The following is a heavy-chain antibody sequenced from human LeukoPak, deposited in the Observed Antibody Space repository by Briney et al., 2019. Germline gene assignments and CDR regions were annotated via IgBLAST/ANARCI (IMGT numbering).Heavy chain of an antibody. J-gene: IGHJ4*02. CDR3: ARDRDSSSWYPDY. CDR2: ISSGGTTM. V-gene: IGHV3-48*03. D-gene: IGHD6-13*01. CDR1: GFTFSSFE. Sequence: PGGSLRLPCAASGFTFSSFEMNWVRQAPGKGLEWVSYISSGGTTMYYADSVKGRFTISRDNAKNSLYLQMNSLRAEDTAVYYCARDRDSSSWYPDYWGQGTLVTVSS.